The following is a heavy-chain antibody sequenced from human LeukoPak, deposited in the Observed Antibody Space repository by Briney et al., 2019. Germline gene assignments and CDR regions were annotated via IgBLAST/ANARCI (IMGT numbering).Heavy chain of an antibody. J-gene: IGHJ4*02. CDR3: ARANFRYYFDY. Sequence: SETLSLTCTVSGGSISSYYWSWIRQPPGKGLEWIGYIYYSGSTNYNPSLKIRVTISVDTSKNHFSLKLSYVTAADTAVYYCARANFRYYFDYWGQGTMVTVSS. V-gene: IGHV4-59*01. CDR2: IYYSGST. CDR1: GGSISSYY.